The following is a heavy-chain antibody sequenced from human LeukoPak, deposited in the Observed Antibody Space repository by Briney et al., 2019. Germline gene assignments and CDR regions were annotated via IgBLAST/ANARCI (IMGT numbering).Heavy chain of an antibody. CDR1: GYTFTSYD. CDR2: MNPNSGST. Sequence: ASVKVSCKASGYTFTSYDINWVQQATGQGLEWMGWMNPNSGSTGYAQKFQGRVTITRNTSISTAYMELSRLRSEDTAVYYCARDGWDDAFDIWGQGTMVTVSS. V-gene: IGHV1-8*03. CDR3: ARDGWDDAFDI. D-gene: IGHD1-26*01. J-gene: IGHJ3*02.